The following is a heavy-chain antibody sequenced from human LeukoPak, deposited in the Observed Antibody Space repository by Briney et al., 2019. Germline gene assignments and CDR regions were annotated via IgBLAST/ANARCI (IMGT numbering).Heavy chain of an antibody. CDR1: GFTFSNYA. Sequence: PGGSLRLSCAASGFTFSNYAMSWVRQAPGKGLGWVSSIHYIGDSTYYADSVKGRFTISRDNSKNTLFLQMSSLRAEDTAVYYCAKVIREVDMSHDYWGQGALVTVSS. CDR3: AKVIREVDMSHDY. D-gene: IGHD5-24*01. J-gene: IGHJ4*02. V-gene: IGHV3-23*01. CDR2: IHYIGDST.